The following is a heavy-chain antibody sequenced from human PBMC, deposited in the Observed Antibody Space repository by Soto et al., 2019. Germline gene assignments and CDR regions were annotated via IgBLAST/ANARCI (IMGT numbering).Heavy chain of an antibody. D-gene: IGHD5-12*01. CDR2: IRSKTFGGTA. Sequence: LRLSCTTSGFIFGDYTMSWFRQAPGKGLEWVGFIRSKTFGGTAEYAASVKGRFTISRDDSKRFAFLQINGLKTEDTAVYYCARVRSGYDNSYYFDYWGQGTLVTVSS. CDR3: ARVRSGYDNSYYFDY. J-gene: IGHJ4*02. CDR1: GFIFGDYT. V-gene: IGHV3-49*03.